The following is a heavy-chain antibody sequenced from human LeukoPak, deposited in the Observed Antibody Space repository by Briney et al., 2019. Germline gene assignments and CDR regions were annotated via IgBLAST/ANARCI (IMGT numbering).Heavy chain of an antibody. V-gene: IGHV3-33*01. CDR3: ARADSSGY. CDR1: GFTFSTYG. CDR2: IWYDGSDK. Sequence: GGSLRLSCTASGFTFSTYGMHWVRQAPGKGLEWVAVIWYDGSDKYYADSVKGRFTISRDNAKNSLYLQMNSLRAEDTAVYYCARADSSGYWGQGTLVTVSS. D-gene: IGHD3-22*01. J-gene: IGHJ4*02.